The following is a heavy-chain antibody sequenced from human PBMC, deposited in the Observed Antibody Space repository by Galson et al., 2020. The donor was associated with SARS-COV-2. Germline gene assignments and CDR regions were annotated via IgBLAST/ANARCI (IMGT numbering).Heavy chain of an antibody. D-gene: IGHD3-22*01. V-gene: IGHV1-18*01. CDR3: ARDTNLDYYDSSEAPNWFDP. CDR1: GYTFTRYG. J-gene: IGHJ5*02. CDR2: ISAYNGNT. Sequence: ASVKVSCKASGYTFTRYGISWVRQAPGQGLEWMGWISAYNGNTNYAQKLQGRVTMTTDTSTSTAYMELRSLRSDDTAVYYCARDTNLDYYDSSEAPNWFDPWRQGTLVTVSS.